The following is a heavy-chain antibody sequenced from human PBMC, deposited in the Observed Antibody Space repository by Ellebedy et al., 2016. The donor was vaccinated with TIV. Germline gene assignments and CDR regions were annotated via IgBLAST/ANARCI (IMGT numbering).Heavy chain of an antibody. Sequence: SGPTLVKPTQTLTLTCTLSGLSVNSNGMRVNWIRQPPGKALEWLGCIDWDDDTFYSTSLKSRLTFSKDTSKNQVFLTMTLMDPVDTGTYYCARTSRDAFDIWGQGTMVIVSS. CDR1: GLSVNSNGMR. CDR3: ARTSRDAFDI. CDR2: IDWDDDT. J-gene: IGHJ3*02. V-gene: IGHV2-70*04.